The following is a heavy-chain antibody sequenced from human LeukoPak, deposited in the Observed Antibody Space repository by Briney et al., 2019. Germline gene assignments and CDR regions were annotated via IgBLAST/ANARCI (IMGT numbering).Heavy chain of an antibody. V-gene: IGHV4-59*11. Sequence: SETLSLTCTVSGGSISSHSWSWIRQAPGMGLEWIGYIDYRGSSNYNPSLKSRVTISADPSKNQFSLKLTSVTAADTAIYYCARDHPVADWAADIWGRGTMVTVSS. CDR3: ARDHPVADWAADI. CDR2: IDYRGSS. CDR1: GGSISSHS. D-gene: IGHD3-9*01. J-gene: IGHJ3*02.